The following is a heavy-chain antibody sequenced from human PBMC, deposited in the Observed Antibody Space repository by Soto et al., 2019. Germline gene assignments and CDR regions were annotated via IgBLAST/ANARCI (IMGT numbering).Heavy chain of an antibody. CDR2: ISYGGSNK. J-gene: IGHJ6*02. Sequence: GSLRLSCAASGFTFSSYGMHWVRQAPGKGLEWVAVISYGGSNKYYADSVKGRFTISRDNSKNTLYLQMNSLRAEDTAVYYCAKSVESYYYYGMDVWGQGTTVTVSS. V-gene: IGHV3-30*18. CDR3: AKSVESYYYYGMDV. CDR1: GFTFSSYG.